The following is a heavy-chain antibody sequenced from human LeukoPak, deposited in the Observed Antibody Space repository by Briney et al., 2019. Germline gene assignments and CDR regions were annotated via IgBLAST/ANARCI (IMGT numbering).Heavy chain of an antibody. J-gene: IGHJ3*02. CDR1: GYSFTSYW. CDR3: ARWSSGRAVAASRKDAFDI. D-gene: IGHD6-19*01. CDR2: IYPGDSDT. Sequence: GESLKISCKGSGYSFTSYWIGWVRQLPGKGLEWMGIIYPGDSDTRYRPSFQGQVTISADKSISTPYLPWSSLKAYGHARYYCARWSSGRAVAASRKDAFDIWGQGTMVTVSS. V-gene: IGHV5-51*01.